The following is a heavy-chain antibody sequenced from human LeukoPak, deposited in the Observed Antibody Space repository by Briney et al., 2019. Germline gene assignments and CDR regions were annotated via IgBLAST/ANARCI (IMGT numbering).Heavy chain of an antibody. Sequence: PSETLSLTCTVSGGSISSYYWSWIRQPPGKGLEWIGYIYYSGSTNYNPSLKSRATISVDTSKNQFSLKLSSVTAADTAVYYCARGRYGSGSYYYWGQGTLVTVSS. CDR2: IYYSGST. CDR1: GGSISSYY. V-gene: IGHV4-59*01. CDR3: ARGRYGSGSYYY. D-gene: IGHD3-10*01. J-gene: IGHJ4*02.